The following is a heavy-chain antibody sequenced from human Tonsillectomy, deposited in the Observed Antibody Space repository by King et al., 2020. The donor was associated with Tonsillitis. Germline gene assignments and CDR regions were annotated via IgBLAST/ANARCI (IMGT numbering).Heavy chain of an antibody. Sequence: VQLVESGAEVKKPGASVKVSCKASGYTFTSYGISWVRQAPGQGLEWMGWINTNNGNTNYAQKFQGRVTMTTDTSTSTAYMDPRSLRSADTAVYYCAKITSGYFDYWGQGTLVTVSS. V-gene: IGHV1-18*01. CDR3: AKITSGYFDY. J-gene: IGHJ4*02. D-gene: IGHD5-24*01. CDR2: INTNNGNT. CDR1: GYTFTSYG.